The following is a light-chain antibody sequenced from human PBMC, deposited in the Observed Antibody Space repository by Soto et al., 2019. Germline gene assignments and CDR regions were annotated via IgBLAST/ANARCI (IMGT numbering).Light chain of an antibody. Sequence: EVVMTQSPATLSVSPGERASPSCRASQTVGAYLAWYQQKPGQAPRLLIYGASTRATGIPARFSGSGSGTEFTLTISSLQSEDFAVYYCQQYNQWPPFTFGGGTKVDIK. CDR2: GAS. V-gene: IGKV3-15*01. CDR1: QTVGAY. J-gene: IGKJ4*01. CDR3: QQYNQWPPFT.